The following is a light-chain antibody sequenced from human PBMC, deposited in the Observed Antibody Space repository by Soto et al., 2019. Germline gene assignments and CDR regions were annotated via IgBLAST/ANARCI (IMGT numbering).Light chain of an antibody. CDR1: QSVSSY. CDR3: QQRNNWPRGT. V-gene: IGKV3-11*01. J-gene: IGKJ5*01. Sequence: EIVSTQSPATLSLSPGERATLSCRASQSVSSYLAWYQQKPGQAPRLLIYDASNRATGIPARFSGSGSGTDFTLTISSLEPEDFAVYYCQQRNNWPRGTFGQGTRLEIK. CDR2: DAS.